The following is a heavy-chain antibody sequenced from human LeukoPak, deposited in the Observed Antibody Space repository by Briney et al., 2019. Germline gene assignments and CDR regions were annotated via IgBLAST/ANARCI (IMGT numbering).Heavy chain of an antibody. Sequence: GGSLRLSCAVSGFTFSNAWMSWVRQAPGKGLEWVGRIKPKTDGGTTDYAAPVKGRFTISRDDSKNTLFLQMNSLKAEDTAVYYCSRRIVGATGPFDYWGQGTLVTVSS. CDR2: IKPKTDGGTT. CDR1: GFTFSNAW. D-gene: IGHD1-26*01. V-gene: IGHV3-15*01. J-gene: IGHJ4*02. CDR3: SRRIVGATGPFDY.